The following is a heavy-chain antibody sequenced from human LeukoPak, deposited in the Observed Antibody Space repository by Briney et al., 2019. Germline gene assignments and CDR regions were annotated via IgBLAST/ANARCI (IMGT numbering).Heavy chain of an antibody. J-gene: IGHJ4*02. D-gene: IGHD3-16*02. CDR3: ARSLLHYDYVWGSYPPCCYFDY. CDR2: IYYSGST. Sequence: SETLSLTCTVSGGSISSGDYYWSWIRQPPGKGLEWIGYIYYSGSTYYNPSLKSRVTISVDTSKNQFSLKLSSVTAADTAVYYCARSLLHYDYVWGSYPPCCYFDYWGQGTLVTVSS. V-gene: IGHV4-30-4*01. CDR1: GGSISSGDYY.